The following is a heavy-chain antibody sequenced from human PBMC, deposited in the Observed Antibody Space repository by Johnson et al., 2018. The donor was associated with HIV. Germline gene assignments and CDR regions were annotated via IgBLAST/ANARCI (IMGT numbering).Heavy chain of an antibody. V-gene: IGHV3-23*04. Sequence: VQLVESGGGLVQPGGSLRLSCAASGFTFRSYGMTWVRQAPGKGLEWVSDISASGSSTYYADSVRGRFTISRDNSKTTLCLQMNSLRAEDTAVYYCAKEGGRSRGSNYRDAFDIWGQGTMVTVSS. J-gene: IGHJ3*02. CDR2: ISASGSST. CDR1: GFTFRSYG. CDR3: AKEGGRSRGSNYRDAFDI. D-gene: IGHD1-26*01.